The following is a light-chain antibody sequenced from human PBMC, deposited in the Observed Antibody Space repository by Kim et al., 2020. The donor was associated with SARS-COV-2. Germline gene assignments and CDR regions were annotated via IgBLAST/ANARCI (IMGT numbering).Light chain of an antibody. Sequence: EIVLTQSPGTLSLSPVERATLSCRASQSVSSSYLAWYQQKPGQAPRLLIYGASIRATGIPDRFSGSGSGTDFTLTISRLEPEDFAVYYCQQYGIAPCTFVPGTQVDIK. V-gene: IGKV3-20*01. CDR3: QQYGIAPCT. CDR1: QSVSSSY. J-gene: IGKJ3*01. CDR2: GAS.